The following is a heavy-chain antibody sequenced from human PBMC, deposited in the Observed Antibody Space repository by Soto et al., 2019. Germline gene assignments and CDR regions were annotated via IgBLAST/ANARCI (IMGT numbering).Heavy chain of an antibody. D-gene: IGHD3-3*01. CDR2: ISGSGGST. CDR3: AKGPPDYDFWSGYPNWFDP. J-gene: IGHJ5*02. V-gene: IGHV3-23*01. Sequence: PGGSLRLSCAASGFTFSSYAMSWVRQAPGKGLEWVSAISGSGGSTYYADSVKGRFTISRDNSKNTLYLQMNSLRAEDTAVYYCAKGPPDYDFWSGYPNWFDPWGQGTLVTVSS. CDR1: GFTFSSYA.